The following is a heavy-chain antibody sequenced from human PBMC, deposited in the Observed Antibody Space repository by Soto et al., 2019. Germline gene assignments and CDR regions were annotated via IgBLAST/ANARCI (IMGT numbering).Heavy chain of an antibody. CDR3: TPMAGTPPPP. V-gene: IGHV3-15*07. D-gene: IGHD3-10*01. CDR2: IKSGSNVGAT. J-gene: IGHJ5*02. Sequence: EAQLVESGGGLVKPGGSLRLSCVASGFVFNGAWMNWVRQAPGTGLEWVGRIKSGSNVGATDYAAPVRGRFSISRDDSKKMVYLQMKSPKTEGTAVYYFTPMAGTPPPPWGQGTLVTVSS. CDR1: GFVFNGAW.